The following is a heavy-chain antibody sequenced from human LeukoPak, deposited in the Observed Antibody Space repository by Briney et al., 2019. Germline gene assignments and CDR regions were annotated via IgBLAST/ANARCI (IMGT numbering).Heavy chain of an antibody. CDR3: ACRKYYDTWSDV. Sequence: GESLKISCKGFGNSFTSYWIGWARRMPGKGLKWVGILQPGDTLVNYSPSFQEQVTISAERSSSTAYLQWTSLKGSDSAMYYCACRKYYDTWSDVWAEGTVVTVSS. CDR1: GNSFTSYW. D-gene: IGHD3-3*01. CDR2: LQPGDTLV. J-gene: IGHJ1*01. V-gene: IGHV5-51*01.